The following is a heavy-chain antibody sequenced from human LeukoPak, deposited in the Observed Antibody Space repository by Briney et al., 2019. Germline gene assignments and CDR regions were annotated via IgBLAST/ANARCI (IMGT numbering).Heavy chain of an antibody. J-gene: IGHJ6*02. Sequence: SETLSLTCAVYGVSFSGYYWSWIRQPPGKGLEWIGEINHSGSTNYNPSLKSRVTISVDTSKNQFSLKLSSVTAADTAVYYCARGGIVVPAAMGPYYYYGMDVWGQGTTVTVSS. CDR3: ARGGIVVPAAMGPYYYYGMDV. V-gene: IGHV4-34*01. D-gene: IGHD2-2*01. CDR2: INHSGST. CDR1: GVSFSGYY.